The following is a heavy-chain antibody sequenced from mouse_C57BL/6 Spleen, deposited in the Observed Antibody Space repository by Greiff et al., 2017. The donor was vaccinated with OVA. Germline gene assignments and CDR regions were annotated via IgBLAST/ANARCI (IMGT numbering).Heavy chain of an antibody. V-gene: IGHV1-53*01. CDR3: ARGDGYRYYAMDY. CDR2: INPSNGGT. D-gene: IGHD2-3*01. CDR1: GYTFTSYW. J-gene: IGHJ4*01. Sequence: QVQLQQSGTELVKPGASVKLSCKASGYTFTSYWMHWVKQRPGQGLEWIGNINPSNGGTNYNEKFKSKATLTVDKSSSTAYMQLSSLTSEDSAVYYCARGDGYRYYAMDYWGQGTSVTVSS.